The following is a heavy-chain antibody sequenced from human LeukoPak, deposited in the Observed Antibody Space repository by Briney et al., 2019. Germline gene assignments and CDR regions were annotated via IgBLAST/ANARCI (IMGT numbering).Heavy chain of an antibody. CDR2: IYHSEST. CDR3: ASVGARELEYYYYMDV. D-gene: IGHD1-7*01. Sequence: SETLSLTCTVSGYSISSGFYWGWIRQPPGKGLEWIGSIYHSESTYYNPSLNSRVTMSVDTSKNQFSLKLSSVTAADTAVYYCASVGARELEYYYYMDVWGKGTTVTVSS. CDR1: GYSISSGFY. J-gene: IGHJ6*03. V-gene: IGHV4-38-2*02.